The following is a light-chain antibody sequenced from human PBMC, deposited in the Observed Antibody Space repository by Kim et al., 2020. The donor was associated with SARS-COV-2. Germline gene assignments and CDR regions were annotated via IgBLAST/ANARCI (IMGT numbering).Light chain of an antibody. Sequence: SPGGRATLSCRASQSVSSNYLAWYQQKPGQAPRLLIYGASSRATGIPDRFSGSGSGTDFTLTITRLEPEYFAVYYCQQYSSSPATFGQGTKVDIK. CDR3: QQYSSSPAT. CDR2: GAS. V-gene: IGKV3-20*01. CDR1: QSVSSNY. J-gene: IGKJ1*01.